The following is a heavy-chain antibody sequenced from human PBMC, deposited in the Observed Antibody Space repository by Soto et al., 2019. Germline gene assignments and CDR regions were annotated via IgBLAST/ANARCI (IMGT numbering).Heavy chain of an antibody. CDR1: GFTFSSYA. V-gene: IGHV3-23*01. Sequence: EVQLLESGGGLVQPGGSLRLSCAASGFTFSSYAMSWVRQAPGKGLEWVSAISGSGGSTYYADSVKGRFTISRDNSKNTLYLQMNSLRAEDTAVDYCAKEIDVDSSSWYREHAFDIWGQGTMVTVSS. J-gene: IGHJ3*02. CDR3: AKEIDVDSSSWYREHAFDI. D-gene: IGHD6-13*01. CDR2: ISGSGGST.